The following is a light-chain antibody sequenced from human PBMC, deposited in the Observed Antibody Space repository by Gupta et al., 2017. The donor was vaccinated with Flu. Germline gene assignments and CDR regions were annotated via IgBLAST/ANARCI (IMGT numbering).Light chain of an antibody. CDR2: INSDGSH. V-gene: IGLV4-69*01. CDR3: QTWGASTWV. J-gene: IGLJ3*02. CDR1: SGHSSYA. Sequence: PVLTPSPSASASPGASVKLTCTLSSGHSSYAIAWHQQQPEKGPRYLMKINSDGSHTKGDGIPDRFSGSSSGAERHLTISSLQSEDEADYYCQTWGASTWVFGGGTKLTVL.